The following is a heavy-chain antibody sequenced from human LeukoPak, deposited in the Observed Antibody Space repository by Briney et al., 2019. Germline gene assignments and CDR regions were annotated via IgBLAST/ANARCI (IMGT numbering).Heavy chain of an antibody. V-gene: IGHV1-69*01. CDR2: IIPIFGTA. D-gene: IGHD5-18*01. CDR1: GGTFSSYA. Sequence: SVKVSCKASGGTFSSYAISWVRQAPGQGLEWMGGIIPIFGTANYAQKFQGRVTITADESTSTAYMELSSLRSGDTAVYYCARVISYGYNAFDIWGQGTMVTVSS. CDR3: ARVISYGYNAFDI. J-gene: IGHJ3*02.